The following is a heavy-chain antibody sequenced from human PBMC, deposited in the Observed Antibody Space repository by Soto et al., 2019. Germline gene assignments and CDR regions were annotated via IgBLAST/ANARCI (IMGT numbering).Heavy chain of an antibody. CDR3: ARYDSSGYYWPYYYYGMDV. CDR1: GFTFITYS. J-gene: IGHJ6*02. Sequence: PGGSLRLSCAASGFTFITYSMNWVRQAPGKGLEWVSSISSSSSYIYYADSVKGRFTISRDNAKNSLYLQMNSLRAEDTAVYYCARYDSSGYYWPYYYYGMDVWGQGTTVTVSS. V-gene: IGHV3-21*01. CDR2: ISSSSSYI. D-gene: IGHD3-22*01.